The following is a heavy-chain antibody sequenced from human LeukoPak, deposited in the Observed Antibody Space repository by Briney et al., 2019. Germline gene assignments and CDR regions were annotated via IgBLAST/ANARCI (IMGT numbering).Heavy chain of an antibody. D-gene: IGHD3-22*01. CDR3: ARKYYYDSSGYY. CDR2: IISSVITI. V-gene: IGHV3-11*01. CDR1: GFTFSDYY. Sequence: GGSLRLSCAPSGFTFSDYYMSWVRQAPGEGLGWVSYIISSVITILYADSVKGRSTISRHNSKNSLYLQMNSLRTEDTAVYSCARKYYYDSSGYYWSQPTLVTVSS. J-gene: IGHJ4*02.